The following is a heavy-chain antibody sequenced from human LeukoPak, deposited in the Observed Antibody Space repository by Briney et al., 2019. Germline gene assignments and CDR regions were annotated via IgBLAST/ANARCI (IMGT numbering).Heavy chain of an antibody. V-gene: IGHV4-59*08. CDR1: GGSINTYY. CDR2: IHYRGSP. J-gene: IGHJ4*02. Sequence: PSETLSLACTVPGGSINTYYWSWIRQPPGKGLEWIGNIHYRGSPNYNPSLKSRVTISVDTSNNQFSLKLSSVTAADTAVYYCARHNITPTDCGGSWSYFDSWGQGNLVTVSS. D-gene: IGHD3-10*01. CDR3: ARHNITPTDCGGSWSYFDS.